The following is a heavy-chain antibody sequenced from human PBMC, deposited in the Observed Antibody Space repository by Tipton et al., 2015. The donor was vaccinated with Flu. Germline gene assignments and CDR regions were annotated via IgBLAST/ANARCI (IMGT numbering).Heavy chain of an antibody. CDR3: AREGIAAALDY. J-gene: IGHJ4*02. V-gene: IGHV4-59*01. CDR1: GGSISSYY. D-gene: IGHD6-13*01. Sequence: TLSLTCTVSGGSISSYYWSWIRQPPGKGLEWIGYIYYSGSTNYNPSLKSRVTISVDTSKNQFSLKLSSVTAADTAVYYCAREGIAAALDYWGQGTLVTVSS. CDR2: IYYSGST.